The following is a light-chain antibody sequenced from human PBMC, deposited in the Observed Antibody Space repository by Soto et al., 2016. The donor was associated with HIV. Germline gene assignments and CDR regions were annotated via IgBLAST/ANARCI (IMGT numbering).Light chain of an antibody. J-gene: IGKJ4*01. CDR2: DAS. V-gene: IGKV1-13*02. CDR1: QGISSA. Sequence: AIQLTQSPSSLSASVGDRVTITCRASQGISSALAWYQQKPGKAPKLLIYDASSLENGVPSRFSGSGSGTDFTLTISGLQPEDVATYYCQKYNDARALIFGGGTKVEI. CDR3: QKYNDARALI.